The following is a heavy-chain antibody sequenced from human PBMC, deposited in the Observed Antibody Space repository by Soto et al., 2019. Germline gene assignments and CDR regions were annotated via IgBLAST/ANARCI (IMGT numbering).Heavy chain of an antibody. Sequence: SETLSLTCTVSGGSISSYYWSWIRQPPGKGLEWIGYIYYSGSTNYNPSLKSRVTISVDTSKNQFSLKLSSVTAADTAVYYCARVLSSAYGSYMDVWGKGTTVTVSS. D-gene: IGHD6-19*01. CDR3: ARVLSSAYGSYMDV. V-gene: IGHV4-59*01. CDR1: GGSISSYY. J-gene: IGHJ6*03. CDR2: IYYSGST.